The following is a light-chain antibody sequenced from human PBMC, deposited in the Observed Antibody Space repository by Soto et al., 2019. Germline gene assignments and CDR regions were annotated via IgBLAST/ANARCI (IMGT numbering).Light chain of an antibody. CDR3: MEALQILYT. J-gene: IGKJ2*01. CDR2: MGS. V-gene: IGKV2-28*01. Sequence: DIVMTHSPLSLPVTPGEPAAISCRSSQSLLHSNGYNYLDWYLQKPGQSPQLLIYMGSNRASGVPDRFSGSGSGTDFTLKISRVEAEDVGVYYCMEALQILYTFGQGTKLEIK. CDR1: QSLLHSNGYNY.